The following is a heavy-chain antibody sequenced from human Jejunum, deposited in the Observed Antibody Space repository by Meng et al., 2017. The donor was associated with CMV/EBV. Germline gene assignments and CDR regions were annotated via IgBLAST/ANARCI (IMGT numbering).Heavy chain of an antibody. J-gene: IGHJ4*02. V-gene: IGHV1-2*02. Sequence: ASGYTFSDYYIRGVRHAPGQGLEWMGWTNHNSGASDYSQKFQSRVTMTRDTSITTYYMELTRLTSDDTAVYYCARRGPVAGALDYWGQGVLVTVSS. CDR1: GYTFSDYY. CDR2: TNHNSGAS. CDR3: ARRGPVAGALDY. D-gene: IGHD6-19*01.